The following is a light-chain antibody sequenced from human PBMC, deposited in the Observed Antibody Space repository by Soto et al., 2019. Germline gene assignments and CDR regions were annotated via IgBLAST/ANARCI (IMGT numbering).Light chain of an antibody. V-gene: IGKV3-15*01. Sequence: EIVMTQSPATLSVSPGERATLSCRASQSVSSNLAWYQQKPGQAPRLLIYGASTGATGSPARFRGSGSGTEFTLNISSLQSEDFAVYYCQQYNNWPLTFGGGTKVDIK. CDR2: GAS. CDR3: QQYNNWPLT. J-gene: IGKJ4*01. CDR1: QSVSSN.